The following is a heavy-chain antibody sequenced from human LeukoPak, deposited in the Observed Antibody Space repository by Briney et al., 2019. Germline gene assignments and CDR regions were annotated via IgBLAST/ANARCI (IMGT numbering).Heavy chain of an antibody. J-gene: IGHJ4*02. V-gene: IGHV6-1*01. Sequence: SQTLSLTCAISGDSVSSNSAAWNWIRQSPSRGLEWLGRTYYRSKWYNDYAVSVKSRITINPDTSKNQFPLQLNSVIPEDTAVYYCAREPSITMVRGVIPPLDYWGQGTLVTVSS. CDR1: GDSVSSNSAA. CDR3: AREPSITMVRGVIPPLDY. CDR2: TYYRSKWYN. D-gene: IGHD3-10*01.